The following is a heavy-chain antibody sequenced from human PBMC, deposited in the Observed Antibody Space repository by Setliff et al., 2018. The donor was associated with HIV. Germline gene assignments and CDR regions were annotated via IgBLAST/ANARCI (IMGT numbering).Heavy chain of an antibody. V-gene: IGHV3-49*04. CDR2: IRSKAYGGTT. Sequence: HPGGSLRLSCTASGFTFGDYAMSWVRQAPGKGLEWVGFIRSKAYGGTTEYAASVKGRFTISRDDSKSIAYLQMNSLKTEDTAVYYCTRGPPKYGSGSYVRIWGQGTMVTVSS. J-gene: IGHJ3*02. CDR3: TRGPPKYGSGSYVRI. D-gene: IGHD3-10*01. CDR1: GFTFGDYA.